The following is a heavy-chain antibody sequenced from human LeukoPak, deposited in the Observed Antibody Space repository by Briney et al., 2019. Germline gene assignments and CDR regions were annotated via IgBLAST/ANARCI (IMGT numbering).Heavy chain of an antibody. J-gene: IGHJ4*02. D-gene: IGHD1-26*01. V-gene: IGHV4-30-2*01. CDR2: IYHSGST. CDR3: AREDGIVGGVVGY. CDR1: GGSLSSGGYY. Sequence: SETLSLTCTVSGGSLSSGGYYWSWIRQPPGKGLEWIGYIYHSGSTYYNPSLKSRVTISVDRSKNQFSLKLSSVTAADTAVYYCAREDGIVGGVVGYWGQGTLVTVSS.